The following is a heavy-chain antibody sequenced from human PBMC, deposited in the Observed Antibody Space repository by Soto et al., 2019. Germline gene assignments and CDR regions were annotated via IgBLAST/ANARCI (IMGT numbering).Heavy chain of an antibody. CDR3: ARGSKGGIGVAGTEPREDDYYYGMDV. D-gene: IGHD6-19*01. CDR2: IIPTFGTA. CDR1: GGTFSSYA. J-gene: IGHJ6*02. V-gene: IGHV1-69*13. Sequence: GASVKVSCKASGGTFSSYAISWVRQAPGQGLEWMGGIIPTFGTANYAQKFQGRVTITADESTSTAYMELSSLRSEDTAVYYCARGSKGGIGVAGTEPREDDYYYGMDVWGQGTTVTVSS.